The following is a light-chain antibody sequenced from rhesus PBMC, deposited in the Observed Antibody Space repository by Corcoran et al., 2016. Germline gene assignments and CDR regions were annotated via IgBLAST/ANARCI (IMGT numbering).Light chain of an antibody. CDR2: YAT. CDR3: QQYNNLPFT. V-gene: IGKV1-32*01. Sequence: DIQMTQSPSSLSASVGDRVTITCRASQGISGYLNWYQQKPGKAPKLLIYYATRLESGVPSRFSGSGSGTEFTLIISSLQPEDFATYYCQQYNNLPFTFGPGTKLDIK. J-gene: IGKJ3*01. CDR1: QGISGY.